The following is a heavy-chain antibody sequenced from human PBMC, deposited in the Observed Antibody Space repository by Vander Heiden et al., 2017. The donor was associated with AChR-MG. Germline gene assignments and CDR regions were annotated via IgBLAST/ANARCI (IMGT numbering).Heavy chain of an antibody. D-gene: IGHD3-3*01. CDR3: AKADTEWLDYGMDV. Sequence: EVQLLESGGGLVQPGGSLRLSCAASGFTFGSYAMSWVRQAPGKGLEWVSAISGGGGSTYYADSVKGRFTISRDNSKNTLYLQMNSLRAEDTAVYYCAKADTEWLDYGMDVWGQGTTVTVSS. CDR2: ISGGGGST. CDR1: GFTFGSYA. V-gene: IGHV3-23*01. J-gene: IGHJ6*02.